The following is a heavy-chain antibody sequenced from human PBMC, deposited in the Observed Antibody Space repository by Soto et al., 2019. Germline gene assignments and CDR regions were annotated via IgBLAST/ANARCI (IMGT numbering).Heavy chain of an antibody. CDR3: ATWHLHEHAYDI. V-gene: IGHV3-53*01. J-gene: IGHJ3*02. CDR1: GFTVSGKKY. Sequence: DVQLVASGGGLIQPGESLRLSCEAFGFTVSGKKYVAWVRQAPGKGLEWVSALYDLDGTYYADSVKGRFTTSSDSSRTTVYLQMNSLRPDDTSVYSCATWHLHEHAYDIWGQGTMVTVSS. CDR2: LYDLDGT.